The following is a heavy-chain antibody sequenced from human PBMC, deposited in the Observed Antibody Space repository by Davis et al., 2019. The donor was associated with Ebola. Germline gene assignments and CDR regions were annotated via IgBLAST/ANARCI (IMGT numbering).Heavy chain of an antibody. J-gene: IGHJ4*02. V-gene: IGHV4-39*01. CDR1: GGSISSYY. Sequence: SETLSLTCTVSGGSISSYYWGWIRQPPGKGLEWIGSIYYSGSTYYNPSLKSRVTISVDTSRNQFFLRLTSVTATDTAIYYCTRHPSGFYQFDSWGQGMLVSVSS. CDR2: IYYSGST. D-gene: IGHD2-2*01. CDR3: TRHPSGFYQFDS.